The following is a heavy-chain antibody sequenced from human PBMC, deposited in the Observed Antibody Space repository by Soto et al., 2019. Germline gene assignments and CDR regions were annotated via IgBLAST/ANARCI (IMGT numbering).Heavy chain of an antibody. V-gene: IGHV4-59*01. D-gene: IGHD2-21*01. Sequence: PSGTLSLTCTVSGGSISSDYWSWIRQPPGKGLEWIGYIYYSGSTNYNPSLKSRVTISVDTSKNQFSLQLSSVTAADTAVYYCARDVADQDAFDIWGQGTMVTVS. J-gene: IGHJ3*02. CDR3: ARDVADQDAFDI. CDR1: GGSISSDY. CDR2: IYYSGST.